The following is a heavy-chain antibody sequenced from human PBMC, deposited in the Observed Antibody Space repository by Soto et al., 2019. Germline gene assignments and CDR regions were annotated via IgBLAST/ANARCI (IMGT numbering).Heavy chain of an antibody. J-gene: IGHJ4*02. V-gene: IGHV1-18*04. CDR2: ISTNNGNT. CDR3: GRVTIAVAGWAFDY. CDR1: GYTFSDYD. Sequence: QVQLVQSGAEVKKPGASVKVCCKASGYTFSDYDISWVRQAPGQGLEWMGWISTNNGNTDHAQKLQGRVTMTTDTSTTTAYMELRSLRSDDTAVYYCGRVTIAVAGWAFDYWGQGTLVTISS. D-gene: IGHD6-19*01.